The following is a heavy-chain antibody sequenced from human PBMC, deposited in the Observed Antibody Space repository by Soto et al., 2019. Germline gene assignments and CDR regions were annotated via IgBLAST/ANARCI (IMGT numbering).Heavy chain of an antibody. V-gene: IGHV1-8*01. CDR3: ARGAGSSSVFRSLHYYYYYMDV. D-gene: IGHD6-6*01. Sequence: ASVKVSCKASGYTFTSYDINWVRQATGQGLEWMGWMNPNSGNTGYAQKFQGRVTMTRNTSIRTAYMELSSLRSEDPAGYYCARGAGSSSVFRSLHYYYYYMDVWGKGTTVTVSS. CDR2: MNPNSGNT. J-gene: IGHJ6*03. CDR1: GYTFTSYD.